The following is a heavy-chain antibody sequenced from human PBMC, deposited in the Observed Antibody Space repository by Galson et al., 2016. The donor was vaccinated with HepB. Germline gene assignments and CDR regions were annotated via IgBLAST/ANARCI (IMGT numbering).Heavy chain of an antibody. CDR3: ARDQTRRGPTTFDN. CDR2: ISSDGITT. CDR1: GLTFRTYW. J-gene: IGHJ4*02. D-gene: IGHD1-26*01. Sequence: SLRLSCAASGLTFRTYWMHWVRQSPGMGLVWVSRISSDGITTTYADSVKGRFTISRDNGKNTLYLQMNSLRAEDTGVYYCARDQTRRGPTTFDNWCQGTLVTVSS. V-gene: IGHV3-74*03.